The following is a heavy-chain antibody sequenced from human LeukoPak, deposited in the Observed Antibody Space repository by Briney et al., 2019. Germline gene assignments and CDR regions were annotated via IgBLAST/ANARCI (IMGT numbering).Heavy chain of an antibody. CDR1: GFTFSTFG. D-gene: IGHD3-22*01. CDR2: IGSSPGYM. V-gene: IGHV3-21*01. CDR3: ARGTTYNLDRSGRYGMDV. J-gene: IGHJ6*02. Sequence: GGSLRLSCAASGFTFSTFGMNWVRQAPGKGLEWVSSIGSSPGYMYYADSVKGRFTISRDNAKNSLYLQMNSLIAEDTAMYYCARGTTYNLDRSGRYGMDVWGQGTTVTVSS.